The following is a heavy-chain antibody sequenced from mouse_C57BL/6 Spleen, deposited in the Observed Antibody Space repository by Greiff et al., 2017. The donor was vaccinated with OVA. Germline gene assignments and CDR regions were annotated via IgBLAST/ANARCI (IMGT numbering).Heavy chain of an antibody. V-gene: IGHV3-6*01. Sequence: EVQLQESGPGLVKPSQSLSLTCSVTGYSITSGYYWNWIRQFPGNKLEWMGYISYDGSNNYNPSLKNRISITRDTSKNQFFLKLNSVTTEDTATYYCARESGGSSPYAMDYWGQGTSVTVSS. CDR2: ISYDGSN. CDR3: ARESGGSSPYAMDY. D-gene: IGHD1-1*01. J-gene: IGHJ4*01. CDR1: GYSITSGYY.